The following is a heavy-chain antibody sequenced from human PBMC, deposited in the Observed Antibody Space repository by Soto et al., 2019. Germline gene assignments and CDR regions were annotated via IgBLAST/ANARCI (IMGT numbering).Heavy chain of an antibody. V-gene: IGHV3-23*01. CDR1: GFTFSSYA. CDR2: ISGSGGSK. D-gene: IGHD5-18*01. Sequence: LRLSCAASGFTFSSYAMSWVRQAPGKGLEWVSSISGSGGSKDYADSVKGRFTISRDNSKYTLYLQMDSLRAEDTAVYFCARVRQKGFSYGYSFDDWGQGARVTVAS. J-gene: IGHJ4*02. CDR3: ARVRQKGFSYGYSFDD.